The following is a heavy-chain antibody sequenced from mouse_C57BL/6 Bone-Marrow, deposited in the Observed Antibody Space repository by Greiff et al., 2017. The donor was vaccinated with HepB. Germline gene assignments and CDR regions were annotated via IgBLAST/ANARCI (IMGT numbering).Heavy chain of an antibody. CDR3: ARRNYDSLYAMDY. CDR2: ISNGGGST. Sequence: DVQLVESGGGLVQPGGSLKLSCAASGFTFSDYYMYWVRQTPEKRLEWVAYISNGGGSTYYPDTVKGRFTISRDNAKNTLYLQLSRLKSEDTAMYYCARRNYDSLYAMDYWGQGTSVTVSS. D-gene: IGHD2-4*01. CDR1: GFTFSDYY. J-gene: IGHJ4*01. V-gene: IGHV5-12*01.